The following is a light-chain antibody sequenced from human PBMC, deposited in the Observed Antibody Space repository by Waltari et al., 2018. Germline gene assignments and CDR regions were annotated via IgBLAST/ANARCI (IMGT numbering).Light chain of an antibody. CDR1: QSVSTY. CDR3: QQRSNWPQLT. Sequence: EIVLTQSPATLSLSPGERATLSCRASQSVSTYLAWYQQKPGQAPRRLVYEASNRATGIPARLSGSGSGTDFTLTINSLEPEDFGVYYCQQRSNWPQLTFGGGTKVEIK. J-gene: IGKJ4*01. V-gene: IGKV3-11*01. CDR2: EAS.